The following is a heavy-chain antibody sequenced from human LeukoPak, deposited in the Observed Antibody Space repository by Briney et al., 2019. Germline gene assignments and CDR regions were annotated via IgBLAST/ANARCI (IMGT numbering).Heavy chain of an antibody. Sequence: SETLSLTCTVSGGSISSGGYYWSWIRQHPGKGLEWIGYIYYSGSTYYNPSPKSRVTISVDTSKNQFSLKLSSVTAADTAVYYCARSKYQLLSQYNWFDLWGQGTLVTVSS. V-gene: IGHV4-31*03. D-gene: IGHD2-2*01. J-gene: IGHJ5*02. CDR2: IYYSGST. CDR3: ARSKYQLLSQYNWFDL. CDR1: GGSISSGGYY.